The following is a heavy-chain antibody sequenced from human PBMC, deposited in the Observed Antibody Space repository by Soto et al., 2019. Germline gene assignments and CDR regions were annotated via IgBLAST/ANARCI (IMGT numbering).Heavy chain of an antibody. CDR2: INPSDGST. Sequence: QVQLVQSGAEVKKPGASVKVSCKASGYTFTSYYMHWVRQAPGQGLEWMGVINPSDGSTSYAQKFQGRVTMTRDTSTSTVYMELSSLRSEDTAVYYCARPRESYGSGINSAFDYWGQRTLITVSS. D-gene: IGHD3-10*01. V-gene: IGHV1-46*03. CDR3: ARPRESYGSGINSAFDY. J-gene: IGHJ4*02. CDR1: GYTFTSYY.